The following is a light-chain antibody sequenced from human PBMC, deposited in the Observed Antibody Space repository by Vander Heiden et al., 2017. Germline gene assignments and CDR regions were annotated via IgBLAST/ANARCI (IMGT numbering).Light chain of an antibody. Sequence: QSALTHPASVSGSPGQSIPISCTGTSSYVGGYNYVSRSHHPPGKAPNLMMYNVSNRPSGVSNRCSGSKSGNTASLTISGLQAEDEADYDCSSYTSSSTVVFGGGTKLTVL. CDR3: SSYTSSSTVV. CDR2: NVS. V-gene: IGLV2-14*03. J-gene: IGLJ2*01. CDR1: SSYVGGYNY.